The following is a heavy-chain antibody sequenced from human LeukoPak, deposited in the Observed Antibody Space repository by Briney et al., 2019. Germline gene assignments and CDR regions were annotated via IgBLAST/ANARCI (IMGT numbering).Heavy chain of an antibody. J-gene: IGHJ6*03. V-gene: IGHV4-59*01. CDR1: GGSISSYY. CDR3: ARGRVSSSTWYSTYYYYFYMDV. D-gene: IGHD6-13*01. CDR2: IYYSGST. Sequence: SETLSLTCTVSGGSISSYYWSWIRQPPGKGLEWIGYIYYSGSTNYNPSLKSRVTISVDTSKNHFSPELSSATAAGTAVYFCARGRVSSSTWYSTYYYYFYMDVWGKGTTVTVSS.